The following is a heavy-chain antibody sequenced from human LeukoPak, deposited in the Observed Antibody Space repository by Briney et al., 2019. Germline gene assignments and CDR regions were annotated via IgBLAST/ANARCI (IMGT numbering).Heavy chain of an antibody. J-gene: IGHJ4*02. V-gene: IGHV4-59*01. CDR3: ARWATGCSYGYCDY. D-gene: IGHD5-18*01. CDR2: IYYSGST. CDR1: GGSISSYY. Sequence: PSETLSLTCTVSGGSISSYYWSWIRQPPGKGLEWIGYIYYSGSTNYNPSLKSRVTISVDTSKNQFSLKLSSVTAADTAVYYCARWATGCSYGYCDYWGQGTLVTVSS.